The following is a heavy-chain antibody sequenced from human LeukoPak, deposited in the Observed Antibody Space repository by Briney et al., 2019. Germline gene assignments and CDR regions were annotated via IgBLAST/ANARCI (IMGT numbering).Heavy chain of an antibody. D-gene: IGHD3-16*01. V-gene: IGHV3-33*01. CDR1: GFTFSAYG. CDR3: ARDWGEGFFSMAFDI. Sequence: GRSLRLSCAASGFTFSAYGMHGVRQAPGKGPEWVAVIWYDGSNKYYADSVKGRFTISRDNSKNTLYLQMNRLRAEDTAVYYCARDWGEGFFSMAFDIWGQGTMVTVSS. CDR2: IWYDGSNK. J-gene: IGHJ3*02.